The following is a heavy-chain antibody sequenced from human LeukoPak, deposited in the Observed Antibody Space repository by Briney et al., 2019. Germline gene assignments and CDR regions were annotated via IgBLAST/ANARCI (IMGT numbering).Heavy chain of an antibody. Sequence: GGSLRLSCAASGFTFDDYAMHWVRQAPGKGLEWVSGISWNSGSIGYADSVKGRFTISRDNAENSLYLQMNSLRAEDTALYYCAKGAYYYDSSGYYRYWGQGTLVTVSS. CDR2: ISWNSGSI. V-gene: IGHV3-9*01. CDR1: GFTFDDYA. J-gene: IGHJ4*02. CDR3: AKGAYYYDSSGYYRY. D-gene: IGHD3-22*01.